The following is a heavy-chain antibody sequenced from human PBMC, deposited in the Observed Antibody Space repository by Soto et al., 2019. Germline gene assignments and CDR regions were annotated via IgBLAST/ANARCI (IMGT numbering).Heavy chain of an antibody. CDR1: GGSFSGYY. CDR3: ARCAHDAFDI. CDR2: INHSGST. Sequence: QVQLQQWGAGLLKPSETLSLTCAVYGGSFSGYYWSWIRQPPGKGLEWIGEINHSGSTNYNPSLKSRVTISVDTSKNQFSLKLSSETAADTAVYYCARCAHDAFDIGGQGTMVTVSS. V-gene: IGHV4-34*01. J-gene: IGHJ3*02.